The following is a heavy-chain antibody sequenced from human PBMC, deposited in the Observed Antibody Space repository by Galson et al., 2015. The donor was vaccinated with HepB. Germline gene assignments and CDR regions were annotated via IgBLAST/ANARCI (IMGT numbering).Heavy chain of an antibody. CDR2: IFLNDEK. Sequence: PALVKPTQTLTLTCTVSGFSLSNARMGVSWIRQPPGKALEWLAHIFLNDEKSYSTSLKSRLTISKETSKSQVVLTMTNMDPVDTATYYCARIRGITIFGVETYWFDPWGQGTLVTVSS. V-gene: IGHV2-26*01. D-gene: IGHD3-3*01. J-gene: IGHJ5*02. CDR3: ARIRGITIFGVETYWFDP. CDR1: GFSLSNARMG.